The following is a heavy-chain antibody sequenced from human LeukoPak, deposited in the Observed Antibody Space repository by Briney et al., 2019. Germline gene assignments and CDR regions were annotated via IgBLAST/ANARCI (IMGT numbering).Heavy chain of an antibody. CDR2: ISAYNGNT. J-gene: IGHJ4*02. CDR1: GYTFTSYG. V-gene: IGHV1-18*01. CDR3: ARLLGGNTVTTGAIDY. Sequence: ASVKVYCKASGYTFTSYGISWVRQAPGQGLEWMGWISAYNGNTNYAQKFQGRVTMTTDTSTSTAYMELRSLRSDDTAVYYCARLLGGNTVTTGAIDYWGQGTLVTVSS. D-gene: IGHD4-17*01.